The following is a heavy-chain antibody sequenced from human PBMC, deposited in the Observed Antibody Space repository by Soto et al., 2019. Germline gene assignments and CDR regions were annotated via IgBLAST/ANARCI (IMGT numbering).Heavy chain of an antibody. CDR3: GRLDSSYYFDY. J-gene: IGHJ4*02. CDR2: IYPGDSDT. D-gene: IGHD3-22*01. V-gene: IGHV5-51*01. Sequence: GESLKISGKGSGYTFSTYWIGCVRQMPGKGLEWMGIIYPGDSDTTYSPSFQGQVTISADKSISTAYLQWNSLKASDSAMYYCGRLDSSYYFDYWGQGTLVTVSS. CDR1: GYTFSTYW.